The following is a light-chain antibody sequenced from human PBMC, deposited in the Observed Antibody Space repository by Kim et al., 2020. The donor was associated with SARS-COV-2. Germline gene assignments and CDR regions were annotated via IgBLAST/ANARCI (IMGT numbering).Light chain of an antibody. CDR3: QQRGDWPLT. Sequence: ILLTQSPAILSLSPGERATLSCRASQYINSYLAWYQQKPGQAPRLLIYDATNRATGIPARFSGGGSGTDFTLTISSLEPEDFATYYCQQRGDWPLTFGGGTKVDIK. J-gene: IGKJ4*01. CDR2: DAT. CDR1: QYINSY. V-gene: IGKV3-11*01.